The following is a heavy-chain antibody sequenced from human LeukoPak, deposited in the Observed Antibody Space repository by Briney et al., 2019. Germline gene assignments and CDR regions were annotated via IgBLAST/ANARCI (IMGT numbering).Heavy chain of an antibody. CDR3: ATNTSLTYYYNRREVFGLDV. D-gene: IGHD3-22*01. CDR2: IDHSGST. V-gene: IGHV4-34*01. CDR1: VGPFSGYY. Sequence: SETLSLTCAVHVGPFSGYYWSWVRQPPGKGLEWIGEIDHSGSTNYNPSLISRVTISVDTSNSHFSLKLSSVTAADTAVYYCATNTSLTYYYNRREVFGLDVWGQGTTVTVSS. J-gene: IGHJ6*02.